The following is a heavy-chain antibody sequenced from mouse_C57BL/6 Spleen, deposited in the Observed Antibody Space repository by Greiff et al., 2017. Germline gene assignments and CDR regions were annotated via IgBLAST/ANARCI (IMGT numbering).Heavy chain of an antibody. Sequence: EVMLVESGGGLVKPGGSLKLSCAASGFTFSDYGMHWVRQAPEKGLEWVAYISSGSSTIYYADTVKGRFTISRDNAKNTLFLQMTSLRSEDTAMYYCARHYKPYYYAMDYWGQGTSVTVSS. D-gene: IGHD2-12*01. CDR3: ARHYKPYYYAMDY. CDR1: GFTFSDYG. V-gene: IGHV5-17*01. CDR2: ISSGSSTI. J-gene: IGHJ4*01.